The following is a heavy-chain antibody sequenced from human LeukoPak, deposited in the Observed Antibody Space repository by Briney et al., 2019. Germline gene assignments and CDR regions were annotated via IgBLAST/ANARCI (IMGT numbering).Heavy chain of an antibody. CDR3: ARSNSGSYRELDY. CDR2: IHTSGIT. J-gene: IGHJ4*02. Sequence: SETLSLTCTVSGGSINSGSYFWSWIRQPAGKGLEWIGRIHTSGITNYNSSLMSRATISIDTSKNQFSLKLSSVTAADTAVYYCARSNSGSYRELDYWGQGALVTVSS. V-gene: IGHV4-61*02. D-gene: IGHD1-26*01. CDR1: GGSINSGSYF.